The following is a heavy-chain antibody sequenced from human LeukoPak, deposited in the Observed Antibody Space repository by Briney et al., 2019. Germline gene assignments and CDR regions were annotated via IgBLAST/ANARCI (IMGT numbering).Heavy chain of an antibody. CDR3: ARGPVGATTFFDY. J-gene: IGHJ4*02. Sequence: GGSLRLSCAASGFTFDDYDMSWVRQAPGKGLEWVSYISSSSSTIYYADSVKGRFTISRDNAKNSLYLQMNSLRAEDTAVYYCARGPVGATTFFDYWGQGTLVTVSS. CDR1: GFTFDDYD. D-gene: IGHD1-26*01. CDR2: ISSSSSTI. V-gene: IGHV3-48*01.